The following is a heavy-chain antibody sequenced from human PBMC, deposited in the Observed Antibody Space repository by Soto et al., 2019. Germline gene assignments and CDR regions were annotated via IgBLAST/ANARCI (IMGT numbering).Heavy chain of an antibody. D-gene: IGHD3-10*02. J-gene: IGHJ5*02. V-gene: IGHV4-31*03. CDR1: GGSITSGSYY. CDR2: IYYSGST. Sequence: SETLSLTCTVSGGSITSGSYYWSWIRQHPGKGLEWIGYIYYSGSTNYNPSLKSRVTISVDTSKNQFSLKLSSGTTATKTVKNCARCSGSFYTYRTCFAPWGQGSLVTVSS. CDR3: ARCSGSFYTYRTCFAP.